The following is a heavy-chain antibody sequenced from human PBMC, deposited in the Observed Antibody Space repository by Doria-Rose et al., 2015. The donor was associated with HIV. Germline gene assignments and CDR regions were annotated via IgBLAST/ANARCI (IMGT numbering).Heavy chain of an antibody. CDR1: GVSLSSPGMG. D-gene: IGHD6-13*01. CDR2: IFSDDER. J-gene: IGHJ4*02. V-gene: IGHV2-26*01. CDR3: ARIKSSRWYHKYYFDF. Sequence: QVTLKESGPVLVKPTETHTLTCTASGVSLSSPGMGVSWIRQPPGKALEWLANIFSDDERSYKTSLKSRLTISRGTSKSQVVLTMTDMDPVDTATYYCARIKSSRWYHKYYFDFWGQGTLVIVSA.